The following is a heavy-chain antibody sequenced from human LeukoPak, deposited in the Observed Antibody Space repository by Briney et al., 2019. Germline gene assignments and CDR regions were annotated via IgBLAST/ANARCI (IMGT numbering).Heavy chain of an antibody. CDR2: MNPNSGNT. J-gene: IGHJ4*02. V-gene: IGHV1-8*01. CDR3: ARVSYSSGWFREEDY. Sequence: ASVKVSCKAYGYTFTSYDINWVRQATGQGLEWMGWMNPNSGNTGYAQKFQGRVTMTRNTSISTAYMELSSLRSEDTAVYYCARVSYSSGWFREEDYWGQGTLVTVSS. CDR1: GYTFTSYD. D-gene: IGHD6-19*01.